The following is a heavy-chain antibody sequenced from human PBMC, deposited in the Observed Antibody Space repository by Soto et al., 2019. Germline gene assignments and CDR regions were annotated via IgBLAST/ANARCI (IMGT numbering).Heavy chain of an antibody. J-gene: IGHJ4*02. D-gene: IGHD6-13*01. CDR1: GFTFSDYY. Sequence: GGSLRLSCAASGFTFSDYYMSWIRQAPGKGLEWVSYISSSSSYTNYADSVKGRFTISRDNAKNSLYLQMNSLRAEDTAVYYCARDRGAAAGTNSEDYFDYWGQGTLVTVSS. CDR2: ISSSSSYT. V-gene: IGHV3-11*06. CDR3: ARDRGAAAGTNSEDYFDY.